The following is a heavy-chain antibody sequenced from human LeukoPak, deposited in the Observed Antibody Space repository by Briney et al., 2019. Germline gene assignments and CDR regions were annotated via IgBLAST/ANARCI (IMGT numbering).Heavy chain of an antibody. D-gene: IGHD6-13*01. Sequence: PSETLSLTCAVYGGSFSGYYWSWIRQPPGKGLEWIGEINHSGSTNYNPSLKSRVTISVDTSKNQFSLKLSSVTAADTAVYYCARRRAAAGNDYWGQGTLVTVSS. CDR3: ARRRAAAGNDY. V-gene: IGHV4-34*01. J-gene: IGHJ4*02. CDR2: INHSGST. CDR1: GGSFSGYY.